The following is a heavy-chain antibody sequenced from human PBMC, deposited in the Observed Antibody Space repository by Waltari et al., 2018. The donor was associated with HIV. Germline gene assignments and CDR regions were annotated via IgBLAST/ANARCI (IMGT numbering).Heavy chain of an antibody. CDR3: ARRKKDYYDSSGHYERGAFDI. D-gene: IGHD3-22*01. Sequence: EGQLVQSGAEVKKPGESLKISCKGSGYSFDSYWVGWVRQMPGKGLECMGIIYPGDPDTRYRPSFQGPVTISADKSISTAYLQWNSLQASDTAIYYCARRKKDYYDSSGHYERGAFDIWGQGTMVTVSA. CDR2: IYPGDPDT. V-gene: IGHV5-51*01. CDR1: GYSFDSYW. J-gene: IGHJ3*02.